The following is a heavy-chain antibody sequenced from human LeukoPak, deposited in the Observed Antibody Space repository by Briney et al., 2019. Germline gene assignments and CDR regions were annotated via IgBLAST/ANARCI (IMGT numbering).Heavy chain of an antibody. CDR2: INHSGST. V-gene: IGHV4-34*01. J-gene: IGHJ5*02. CDR3: ARGVYGSSSWYFWFDP. D-gene: IGHD6-13*01. Sequence: SETLSLTCGVFGGSFSGHFYSWIRQPPGKGLEWIGEINHSGSTNYNPSLKSRVTISVDTSKNQFSLKLSSVTAADTAVYYCARGVYGSSSWYFWFDPWGQGTLVTVSS. CDR1: GGSFSGHF.